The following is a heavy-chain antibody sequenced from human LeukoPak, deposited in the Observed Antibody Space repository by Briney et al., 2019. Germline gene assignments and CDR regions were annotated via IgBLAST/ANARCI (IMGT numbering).Heavy chain of an antibody. D-gene: IGHD3-10*01. Sequence: ASVKVSCKASGYTLTDYYMHWVRQAPGQGLEWMGWINPNSGGTNYAQKFQGRVTMTRDTSISTAYMELSRLRSDDTAVYYCARTRYYYNSRSYGAPYYFDYWGQGTLVTVSS. CDR1: GYTLTDYY. J-gene: IGHJ4*02. CDR3: ARTRYYYNSRSYGAPYYFDY. V-gene: IGHV1-2*02. CDR2: INPNSGGT.